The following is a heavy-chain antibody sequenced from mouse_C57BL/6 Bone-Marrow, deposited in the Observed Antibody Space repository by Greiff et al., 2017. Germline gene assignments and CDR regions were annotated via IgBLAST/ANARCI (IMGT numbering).Heavy chain of an antibody. J-gene: IGHJ3*01. CDR1: GYTFTSYW. V-gene: IGHV1-50*01. CDR2: IDPSDSYT. Sequence: VQLQQPGAELVKPGASVTLSCKASGYTFTSYWMQWVKQRPGQGLAWIGEIDPSDSYTNYNQKFKGKATLTVDTSSSTAYMQLSSLTSEGSAVYYCARGDYSSFAYWGQGTLVTVSA. CDR3: ARGDYSSFAY. D-gene: IGHD2-12*01.